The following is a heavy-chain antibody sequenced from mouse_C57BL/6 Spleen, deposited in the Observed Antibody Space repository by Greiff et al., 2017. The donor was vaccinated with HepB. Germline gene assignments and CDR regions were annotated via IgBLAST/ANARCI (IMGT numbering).Heavy chain of an antibody. CDR1: GFTFSDYY. Sequence: EVKLVESEGGLVQPGSSMKLSCTASGFTFSDYYMAWVRQVPEKGLEWVANINYDGSSTYYMDSLKSRFIISRDNAKNILYLQMSSLRSEDTATYYCAREATITTVFYWYFDVWGTGTTVTVSS. D-gene: IGHD1-1*01. CDR3: AREATITTVFYWYFDV. V-gene: IGHV5-16*01. CDR2: INYDGSST. J-gene: IGHJ1*03.